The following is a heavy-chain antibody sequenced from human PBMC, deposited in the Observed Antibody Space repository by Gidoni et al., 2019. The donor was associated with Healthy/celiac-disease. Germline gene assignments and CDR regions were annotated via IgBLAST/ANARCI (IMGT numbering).Heavy chain of an antibody. J-gene: IGHJ3*02. D-gene: IGHD1-26*01. V-gene: IGHV1-69*02. CDR3: ARPYNSGSYYHDAFDI. CDR2: IIPILGIA. Sequence: QVQLVQSGAEVKKPGSAVKVSCKASGGTFSSYTISWVRQAPGQGLEWMGRIIPILGIANYAQKFQGRVTITADKSTSTAYMELSSLRSEDTAVYYCARPYNSGSYYHDAFDIWGQGTMVTVSS. CDR1: GGTFSSYT.